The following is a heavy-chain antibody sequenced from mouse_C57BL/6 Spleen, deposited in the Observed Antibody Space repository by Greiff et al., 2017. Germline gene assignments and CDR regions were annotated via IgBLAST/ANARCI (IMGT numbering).Heavy chain of an antibody. J-gene: IGHJ4*01. CDR1: GYSITSCYY. Sequence: EVKLVESGPGLVQPSQSLTLTCSATGYSITSCYYWNLLREPPGNQQEWMGFITYDGSNNYNPSLKNRITITRDTAKNQLFLKLNSVTTEDTATYYCARDYDYNVYSCAMDYWGQGTTVTVSS. CDR3: ARDYDYNVYSCAMDY. CDR2: ITYDGSN. D-gene: IGHD2-4*01. V-gene: IGHV3-6*01.